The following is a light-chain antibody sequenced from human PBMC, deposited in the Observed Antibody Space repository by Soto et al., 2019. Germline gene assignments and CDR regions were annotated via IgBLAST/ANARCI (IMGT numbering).Light chain of an antibody. CDR3: QTWGTGIVV. CDR1: SGHSSYA. V-gene: IGLV4-69*01. Sequence: QAVVTQSPSASASLGASVKLTCTLSSGHSSYAIAWHQQQPEKGPRYLLKLNSDGSHSQGDGIPDRFSGSSSGAERYLTISSLQSEDEADYYCQTWGTGIVVFGGGTQLTVL. CDR2: LNSDGSH. J-gene: IGLJ2*01.